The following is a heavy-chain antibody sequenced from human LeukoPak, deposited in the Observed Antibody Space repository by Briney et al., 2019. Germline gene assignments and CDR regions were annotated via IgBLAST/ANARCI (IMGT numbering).Heavy chain of an antibody. V-gene: IGHV4-31*03. CDR1: GGSISSGGYY. CDR3: ARGLRFLEWSIGY. J-gene: IGHJ4*02. Sequence: SETLSLTCTVSGGSISSGGYYWSWIRQHPGKGLEWIGYIYYGGSTYYNPSLKSRVTISVDTSKNQFSLKLSSVTAADTAVYYCARGLRFLEWSIGYWGQGTLVTVSS. CDR2: IYYGGST. D-gene: IGHD3-3*01.